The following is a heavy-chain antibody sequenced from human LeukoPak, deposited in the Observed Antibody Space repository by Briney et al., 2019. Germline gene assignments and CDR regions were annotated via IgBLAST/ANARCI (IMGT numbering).Heavy chain of an antibody. J-gene: IGHJ4*02. CDR1: GGSISSSNYY. CDR3: ASSPGGYCSSTSCYSGGRLDY. D-gene: IGHD2-2*01. CDR2: VYYSGST. V-gene: IGHV4-39*01. Sequence: SETLSLTCTVSGGSISSSNYYWIWIRQPPGKGLEWIGSVYYSGSTYYNPSLKSRVTISVDTSKNQFSLKLSSVTAADTAVYYCASSPGGYCSSTSCYSGGRLDYWGQGILVTVSS.